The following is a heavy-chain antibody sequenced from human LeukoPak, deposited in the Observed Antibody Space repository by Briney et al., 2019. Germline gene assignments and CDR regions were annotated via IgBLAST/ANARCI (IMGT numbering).Heavy chain of an antibody. Sequence: GGSLRLSCAASGFTFSGSAMHWVRQASGKGLEWVGRIRSKANSYATAYAASVKGRFTISGDDSKNTAYLQMNRLKTEDTAVYYCTSRMTTYAYYYYYGMDVWGQGTTVTVSS. CDR3: TSRMTTYAYYYYYGMDV. CDR2: IRSKANSYAT. V-gene: IGHV3-73*01. J-gene: IGHJ6*02. D-gene: IGHD1-1*01. CDR1: GFTFSGSA.